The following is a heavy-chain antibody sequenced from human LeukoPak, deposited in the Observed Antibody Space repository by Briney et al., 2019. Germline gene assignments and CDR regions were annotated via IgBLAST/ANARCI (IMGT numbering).Heavy chain of an antibody. CDR1: GYTFTDYC. J-gene: IGHJ4*02. CDR3: ARGRDSSTYYSGPGDY. Sequence: ASVKVSCKASGYTFTDYCMHWVRQAPGQGLEWMGWINPNSGGTNYAQNFQGRVTMTRDTSISKAYMELSSLRSDDTAVHYCARGRDSSTYYSGPGDYWGQGTLITVSS. CDR2: INPNSGGT. D-gene: IGHD3-22*01. V-gene: IGHV1-2*02.